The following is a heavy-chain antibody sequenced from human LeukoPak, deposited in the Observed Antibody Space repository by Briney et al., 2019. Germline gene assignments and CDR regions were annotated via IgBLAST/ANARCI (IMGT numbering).Heavy chain of an antibody. J-gene: IGHJ5*02. CDR3: ARRGLFGFDL. CDR1: GGSISSHY. CDR2: IYYSGST. V-gene: IGHV4-59*11. Sequence: TPETLCLTCTDPGGSISSHYLSWIRQPPGKRLEWVGHIYYSGSTNYNPSLKSRVTISLAKTKNQFSLKLSSVTSPDTTGYYCARRGLFGFDLWGKGTLVTVS. D-gene: IGHD3-10*01.